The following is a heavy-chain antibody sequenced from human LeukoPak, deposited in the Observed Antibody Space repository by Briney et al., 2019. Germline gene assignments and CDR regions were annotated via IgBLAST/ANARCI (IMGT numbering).Heavy chain of an antibody. CDR2: ITWNGGYM. Sequence: PGGSLRLSCEASGFTFSSYGMHWVRQAPGKGLEGVSGITWNGGYMGYADSVKGRFTISRDHAKNSLYLQMNSLRAEDTALYYCAKGRSIDGGLADGGDYWGQGTLVTVSS. CDR3: AKGRSIDGGLADGGDY. J-gene: IGHJ4*02. V-gene: IGHV3-9*01. CDR1: GFTFSSYG. D-gene: IGHD3-16*01.